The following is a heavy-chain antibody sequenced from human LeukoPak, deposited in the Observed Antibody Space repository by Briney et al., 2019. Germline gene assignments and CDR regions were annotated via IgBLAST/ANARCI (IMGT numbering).Heavy chain of an antibody. CDR1: GGSISSYY. CDR2: IYYSGST. V-gene: IGHV4-59*01. D-gene: IGHD3-22*01. CDR3: ARSDYYDSSGYYSVDY. Sequence: PSETLSPTCTVSGGSISSYYWSWIRQPPGKGLEWIGYIYYSGSTNYNPSLKSRVTISVDTSKNQFSLKLSSVTAADTAVYYCARSDYYDSSGYYSVDYWGQGTLVTVPS. J-gene: IGHJ4*02.